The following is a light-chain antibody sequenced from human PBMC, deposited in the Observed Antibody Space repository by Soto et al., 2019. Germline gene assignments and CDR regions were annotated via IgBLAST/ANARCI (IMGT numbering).Light chain of an antibody. J-gene: IGKJ1*01. CDR1: QTISSW. Sequence: DIQLTPAPSALSGSVGARVTITCRASQTISSWLAWYQQKPGKAPKLLIYKASTLKSGVPSRFSGSGSGTEFTLTISSLQPDDFATYYCQHYNSYSEAFGHGTKVDIK. V-gene: IGKV1-5*03. CDR3: QHYNSYSEA. CDR2: KAS.